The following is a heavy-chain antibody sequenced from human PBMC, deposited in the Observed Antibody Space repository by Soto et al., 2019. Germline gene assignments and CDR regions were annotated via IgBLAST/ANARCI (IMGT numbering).Heavy chain of an antibody. CDR1: GFTFNIYG. V-gene: IGHV3-30*18. Sequence: PGGSLRLSCAASGFTFNIYGMHWVRQAPDKGLEWVALISYDGSNQYYADSVKGRFTISRDIPKNMIYLQLHTLRAEDTAVYYCAKDLGPLRLLNYYFYGLDVWGQGTTVTVSS. J-gene: IGHJ6*02. CDR3: AKDLGPLRLLNYYFYGLDV. D-gene: IGHD2-15*01. CDR2: ISYDGSNQ.